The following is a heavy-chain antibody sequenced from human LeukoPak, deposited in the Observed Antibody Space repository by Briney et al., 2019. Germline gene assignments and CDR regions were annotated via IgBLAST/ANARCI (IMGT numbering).Heavy chain of an antibody. CDR2: IYHSGST. D-gene: IGHD3-22*01. Sequence: SETLSLTCTVSGYSISSGYYWGWIRQPPGKGLEWIGSIYHSGSTYYNPSLKSRVTISVDTSKNQFSLKLSSVTAADTAVYYCAREGPRYDSSGCYSDWGQGTLVTVSS. J-gene: IGHJ4*02. V-gene: IGHV4-38-2*02. CDR3: AREGPRYDSSGCYSD. CDR1: GYSISSGYY.